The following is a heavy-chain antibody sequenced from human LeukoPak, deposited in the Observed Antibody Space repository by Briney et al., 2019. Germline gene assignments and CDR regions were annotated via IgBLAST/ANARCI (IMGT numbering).Heavy chain of an antibody. CDR1: GGSISSGGYY. J-gene: IGHJ4*02. CDR3: ARVQNYYDSSGARGGYFDY. Sequence: KTSETLSLTCTVSGGSISSGGYYWSWIRQPPGKGLEWIGYIYHSGSTYYNPSLKSRVTISVDRSKNQFSLKLSSVTAADTAVYYCARVQNYYDSSGARGGYFDYWGQGTLVTVSS. D-gene: IGHD3-22*01. CDR2: IYHSGST. V-gene: IGHV4-30-2*01.